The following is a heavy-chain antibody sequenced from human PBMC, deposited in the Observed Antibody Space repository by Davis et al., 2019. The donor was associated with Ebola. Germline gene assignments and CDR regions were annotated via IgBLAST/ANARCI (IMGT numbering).Heavy chain of an antibody. D-gene: IGHD6-13*01. J-gene: IGHJ3*01. CDR3: ATSSSVDAFDV. CDR2: IYPDDSET. Sequence: GESLKISCKGSGYSFTSYWIGWVRQMPGKGLEWMGIIYPDDSETRYGPSFQGQVTLSGDKSLNTAYLQWNSLKTSDTATYYCATSSSVDAFDVWGQGTIVTVSS. CDR1: GYSFTSYW. V-gene: IGHV5-51*01.